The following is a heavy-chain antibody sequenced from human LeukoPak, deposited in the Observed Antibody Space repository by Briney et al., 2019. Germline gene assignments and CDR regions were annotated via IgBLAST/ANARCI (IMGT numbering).Heavy chain of an antibody. J-gene: IGHJ4*02. CDR3: AKAPYSSSWYRFFNY. CDR1: GFTFSSYW. V-gene: IGHV3-7*01. CDR2: IKQDGSEK. D-gene: IGHD6-13*01. Sequence: GGSLRLSCAASGFTFSSYWMSWVRQAPGKGLEWVANIKQDGSEKYYVDSVKGRFTISRDNAKNSLYLQMNSLRAEDTAVYYCAKAPYSSSWYRFFNYWGQGTLVTVSS.